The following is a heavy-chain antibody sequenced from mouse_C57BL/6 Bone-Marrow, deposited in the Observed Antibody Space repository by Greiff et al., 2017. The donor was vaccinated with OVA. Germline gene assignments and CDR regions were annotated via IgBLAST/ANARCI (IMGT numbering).Heavy chain of an antibody. J-gene: IGHJ4*01. CDR2: IDPENGDT. CDR3: TTDGYYGYAMDY. V-gene: IGHV14-4*01. D-gene: IGHD2-3*01. CDR1: GFNIKDDY. Sequence: LVESGAELVRPGASVKLSCTASGFNIKDDYMHWVKQRPEQGLEWIGWIDPENGDTEYASKFQGKATIAADTSSNTAYLQLSSLTSEDTAVYYCTTDGYYGYAMDYWGQGTSVTVSS.